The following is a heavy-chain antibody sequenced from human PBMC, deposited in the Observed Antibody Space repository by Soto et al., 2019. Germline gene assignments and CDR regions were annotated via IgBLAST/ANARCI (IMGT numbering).Heavy chain of an antibody. CDR3: ARDRSLIVATTHFDY. CDR1: GFTFSSYW. V-gene: IGHV3-74*01. CDR2: INSDGSST. J-gene: IGHJ4*02. D-gene: IGHD5-12*01. Sequence: GGSLRLSCAASGFTFSSYWMHWVRQAPGKGLVWVSRINSDGSSTSYADSVKGRFTISRDNAKNTLYLQMNSLRAEDTAVYYCARDRSLIVATTHFDYWGQGTLVTVSS.